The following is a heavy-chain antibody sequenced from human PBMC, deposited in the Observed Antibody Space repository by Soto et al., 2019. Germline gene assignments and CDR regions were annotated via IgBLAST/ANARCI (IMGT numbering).Heavy chain of an antibody. CDR3: ARVQGRYCSSTSCPGNAFDI. Sequence: GGSLRLSCAASGFTFSSYGMHWVRQAPGKGLEWVAVIWYDGSNKYYADSVKGRFTISRDNSKNTLYLQMNSLRAEDTAVYYCARVQGRYCSSTSCPGNAFDIWGQGTMVTVSS. D-gene: IGHD2-2*01. V-gene: IGHV3-33*01. CDR2: IWYDGSNK. CDR1: GFTFSSYG. J-gene: IGHJ3*02.